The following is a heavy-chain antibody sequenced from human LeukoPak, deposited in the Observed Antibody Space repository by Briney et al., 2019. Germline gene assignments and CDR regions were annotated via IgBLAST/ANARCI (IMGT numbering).Heavy chain of an antibody. J-gene: IGHJ4*02. Sequence: GGSLRLSCAASGYTVSSNYMSWVRQAPGKGLEWVSVIYSGGSTYYADSVKGRFTISRDNSKNTLYLQMNSLRAEDTAVYYCARGSWSPHTLDYWGQGTLVTVSS. CDR1: GYTVSSNY. CDR2: IYSGGST. V-gene: IGHV3-53*01. D-gene: IGHD1-26*01. CDR3: ARGSWSPHTLDY.